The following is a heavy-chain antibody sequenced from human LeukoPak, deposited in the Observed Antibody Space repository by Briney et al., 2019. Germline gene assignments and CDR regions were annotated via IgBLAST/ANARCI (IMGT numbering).Heavy chain of an antibody. V-gene: IGHV3-30*18. CDR2: ISYDGSNK. J-gene: IGHJ4*02. Sequence: PGGSLRLSWAASGFTSSIYGTHWVRQAAGKGLEWVAAISYDGSNKYYADSVKGRFTISRDNSKNTLYLQMNSLRAEDTAVYYCAKAGHRYSSSWYRDFDYWGQGTLVTVSS. CDR3: AKAGHRYSSSWYRDFDY. D-gene: IGHD6-13*01. CDR1: GFTSSIYG.